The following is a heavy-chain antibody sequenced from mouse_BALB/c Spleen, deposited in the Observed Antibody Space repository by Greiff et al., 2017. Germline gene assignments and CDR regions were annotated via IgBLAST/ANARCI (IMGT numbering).Heavy chain of an antibody. V-gene: IGHV6-6*02. D-gene: IGHD2-2*01. CDR3: TGYGYPFAY. CDR2: IRLKSNNYAT. Sequence: EVKVEESGGGLVQPGGSMKLSCVASGFTFSNYWMNWVRQSPEKGLEWVAEIRLKSNNYATHYAESVKGRFTISRDDSKSSVYLQMNNLRAEDTGIYYCTGYGYPFAYWGQGTLVTVSA. J-gene: IGHJ3*01. CDR1: GFTFSNYW.